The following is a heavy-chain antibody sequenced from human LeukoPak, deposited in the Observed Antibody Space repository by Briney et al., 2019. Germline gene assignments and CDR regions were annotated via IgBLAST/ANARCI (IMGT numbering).Heavy chain of an antibody. Sequence: GGSLRLSCAASGFTFSSYWMYWVRQAPGKGLVWVSRINSHGSSTSYADSVKGRFTISRDNAKNTLYLQMNSLRVEDTAVYYCARGPRDGSGSYYPGAYWGQGTLVTVSS. J-gene: IGHJ4*02. CDR1: GFTFSSYW. D-gene: IGHD3-10*01. CDR3: ARGPRDGSGSYYPGAY. CDR2: INSHGSST. V-gene: IGHV3-74*01.